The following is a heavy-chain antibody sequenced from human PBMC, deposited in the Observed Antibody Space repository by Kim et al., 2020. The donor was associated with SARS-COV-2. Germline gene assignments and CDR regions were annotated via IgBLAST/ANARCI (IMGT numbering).Heavy chain of an antibody. CDR2: ISSSSSYI. V-gene: IGHV3-21*01. D-gene: IGHD6-19*01. CDR1: GFTFSSYS. CDR3: ARDQGRGPYSSGWYEAYYYYGMDV. Sequence: GGSLRLSCAASGFTFSSYSMNWVRQAPGKGLEWVSSISSSSSYIYYADSVKGRFTISRDNAKNSLYLQMNSLRAEDTAVYYCARDQGRGPYSSGWYEAYYYYGMDVWGQGTTVTVSS. J-gene: IGHJ6*02.